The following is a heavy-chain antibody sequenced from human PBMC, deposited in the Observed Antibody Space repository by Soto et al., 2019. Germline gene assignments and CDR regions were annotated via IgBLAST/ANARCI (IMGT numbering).Heavy chain of an antibody. Sequence: ESLKISCQGSGDSFITYWIAWVRQIPGRGLEWMGIIYPGDSDTRYSPSFQGQVTFSADKSISTAYLQWSSLKASDTAVYYCARRDKNYYYGLDVWGQGTTVTVSS. CDR3: ARRDKNYYYGLDV. CDR1: GDSFITYW. D-gene: IGHD2-15*01. J-gene: IGHJ6*02. V-gene: IGHV5-51*01. CDR2: IYPGDSDT.